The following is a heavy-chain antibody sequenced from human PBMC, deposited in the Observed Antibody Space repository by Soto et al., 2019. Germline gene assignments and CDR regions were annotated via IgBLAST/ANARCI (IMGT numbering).Heavy chain of an antibody. J-gene: IGHJ4*02. CDR1: GFTFSSYA. D-gene: IGHD3-10*01. CDR3: ATGSSGSYRYYFDS. V-gene: IGHV3-23*01. Sequence: EVQLLESGGGLVQPGGSLRLSCAASGFTFSSYAMTWVRQAPGKGLEWVSAISVSGGSTYYADSVKGRFTISRDNSKNTLYLQMNSLRAEDTPVYYCATGSSGSYRYYFDSWGQGTLVTVSS. CDR2: ISVSGGST.